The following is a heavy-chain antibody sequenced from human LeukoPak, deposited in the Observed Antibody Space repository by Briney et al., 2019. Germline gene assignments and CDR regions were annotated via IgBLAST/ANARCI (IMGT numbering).Heavy chain of an antibody. CDR3: ANIYGDYGGDY. J-gene: IGHJ4*02. Sequence: GGSPRLSCAASGFTFSSYAMSWVRQAPGKGLEWVSAISGSGGNTYYADSVKGRFTISRDNSKNTLYLQMDSLRAEDTAVYYCANIYGDYGGDYWGQGTLVTVSS. CDR1: GFTFSSYA. D-gene: IGHD4-17*01. V-gene: IGHV3-23*01. CDR2: ISGSGGNT.